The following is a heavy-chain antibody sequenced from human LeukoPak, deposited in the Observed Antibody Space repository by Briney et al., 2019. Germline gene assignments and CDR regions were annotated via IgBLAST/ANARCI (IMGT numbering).Heavy chain of an antibody. D-gene: IGHD6-19*01. CDR1: GFTPIHYW. Sequence: GGSLRLSCTLSGFTPIHYWMAWVRQTPGKGLEWVANINQDGSETYYVDSVKGRFTISRDNGKNSLFLQMNSLRAEDTALYFCARWLYSSGWAIDYWGQGTLVTVSS. V-gene: IGHV3-7*01. CDR3: ARWLYSSGWAIDY. CDR2: INQDGSET. J-gene: IGHJ4*02.